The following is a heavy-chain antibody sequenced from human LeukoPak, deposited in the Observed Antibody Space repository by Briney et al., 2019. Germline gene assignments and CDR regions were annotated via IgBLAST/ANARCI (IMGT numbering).Heavy chain of an antibody. J-gene: IGHJ4*02. CDR1: VHPFSCHP. CDR3: AKAVRAVAGTSDY. V-gene: IGHV3-23*01. D-gene: IGHD6-19*01. Sequence: GGSLTLSCSASVHPFSCHPMMWVPRATGKGVEWVSGISGSGGSTSYAECVKGRFTISRNNSKNTLYLQMNSLRAEDTTVYYCAKAVRAVAGTSDYWGQGTLVTVSS. CDR2: ISGSGGST.